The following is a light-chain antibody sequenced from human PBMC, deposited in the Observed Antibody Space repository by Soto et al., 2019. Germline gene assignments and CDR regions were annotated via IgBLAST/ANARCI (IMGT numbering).Light chain of an antibody. CDR1: SSDVGLYDY. CDR3: SSYTSDRSYV. Sequence: QAVLTQPSSVSGSPGQSITISCTGTSSDVGLYDYVSWYQQHPGKAPQLMIYAVSNRPSGVSNRFSASKSGNTASLFISGLQAEDEADYYCSSYTSDRSYVFRSGTKVTVL. CDR2: AVS. J-gene: IGLJ1*01. V-gene: IGLV2-14*01.